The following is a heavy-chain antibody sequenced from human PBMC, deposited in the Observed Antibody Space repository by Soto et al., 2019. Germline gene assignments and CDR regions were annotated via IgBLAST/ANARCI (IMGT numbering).Heavy chain of an antibody. V-gene: IGHV3-23*01. Sequence: GGSLRLSCAASGFTFSSYAMSWVRQAPGKGLEWVSAISGSGGSTYYADSVKGRFTISRDNSKNTLYLQMNSLRAEDTAVYYCAKGSGRSVAAAGTFGFWGQGTLVTVSS. CDR3: AKGSGRSVAAAGTFGF. CDR2: ISGSGGST. J-gene: IGHJ4*02. D-gene: IGHD6-13*01. CDR1: GFTFSSYA.